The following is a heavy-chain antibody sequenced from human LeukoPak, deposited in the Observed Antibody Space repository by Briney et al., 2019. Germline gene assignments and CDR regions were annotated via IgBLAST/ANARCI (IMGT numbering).Heavy chain of an antibody. J-gene: IGHJ6*03. V-gene: IGHV3-23*01. CDR3: AQDVEAFQFSDTFLTFLYSYHRDV. CDR2: IRGSDSRP. CDR1: GFTFSNYA. Sequence: GGSLRLSCAAPGFTFSNYARTSVRQAPGKGLEWIPAIRGSDSRPYDADSVKGQFTISRDNSKNTLYVQMNSRRADDTSVFYCAQDVEAFQFSDTFLTFLYSYHRDVWGNGTTVTVSS. D-gene: IGHD2/OR15-2a*01.